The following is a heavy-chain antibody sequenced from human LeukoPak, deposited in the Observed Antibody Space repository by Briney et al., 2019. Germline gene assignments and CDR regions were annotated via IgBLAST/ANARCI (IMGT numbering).Heavy chain of an antibody. D-gene: IGHD1-26*01. CDR3: ARLVVGATTEYFDY. V-gene: IGHV4-34*01. J-gene: IGHJ4*02. Sequence: SETLSLTCAVYGGSFSGYYWSWIRQPPGKGLEWIGEINHSGSTNYNPSLKSRVTISVDTSKNQFSLKLSSVTAADTAVYYCARLVVGATTEYFDYWGQGTLVTVSS. CDR2: INHSGST. CDR1: GGSFSGYY.